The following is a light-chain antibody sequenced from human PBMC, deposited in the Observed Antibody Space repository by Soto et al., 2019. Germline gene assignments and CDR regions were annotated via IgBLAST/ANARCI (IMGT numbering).Light chain of an antibody. V-gene: IGKV3-11*01. J-gene: IGKJ5*01. CDR1: QSVSSY. CDR2: DAS. CDR3: QQRSNWPIT. Sequence: EMVLTKSPATRSLSPMERATLGCMGSQSVSSYLAWYQQKPGQAPRLLIYDASTRATGIPARFSGSGSGTDFTLTISSLEPEDFAVYYCQQRSNWPITFGQGTRLEI.